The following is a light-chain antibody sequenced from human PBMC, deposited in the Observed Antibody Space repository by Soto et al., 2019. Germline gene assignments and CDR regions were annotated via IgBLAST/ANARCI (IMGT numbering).Light chain of an antibody. V-gene: IGLV1-47*02. CDR1: GSNIGTFY. J-gene: IGLJ2*01. Sequence: QSVLPQSPSTSATPGQGVSISCSGGGSNIGTFYVSWYQHVPWTAPRLLIYANNQRPSGVPDRFSVSKSGTSASLALIGLRSEDEAYYYCTEWEDNLSAVVFCGGTKLTV. CDR3: TEWEDNLSAVV. CDR2: ANN.